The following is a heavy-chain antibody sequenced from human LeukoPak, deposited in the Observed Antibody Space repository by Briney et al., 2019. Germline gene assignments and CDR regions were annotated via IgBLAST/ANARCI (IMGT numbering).Heavy chain of an antibody. D-gene: IGHD1-1*01. J-gene: IGHJ4*02. CDR2: IKPNSGAT. CDR1: GYTFIGHY. Sequence: ASVKVSCKASGYTFIGHYIHWVRQAPGQGLEWMGWIKPNSGATNYAQKFQGRVTMTRDTSISTAYMGLSRLRSDDTAVYYCARCAELVFVLDYWGQGTLVTVSS. CDR3: ARCAELVFVLDY. V-gene: IGHV1-2*02.